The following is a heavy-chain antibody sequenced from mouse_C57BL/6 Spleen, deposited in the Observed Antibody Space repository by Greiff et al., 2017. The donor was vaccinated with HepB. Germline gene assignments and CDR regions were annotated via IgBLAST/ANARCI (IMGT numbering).Heavy chain of an antibody. Sequence: QVTLKVSGPGILQSSQTLSLTCSFSGFSLSTSGMGVSWLRQPSGKGLDWLAHIYWDDDKRYNPSLKSRLTISKDTSRNQVFLQITSLDTADTATYYCATITTVPYWYFDVWGTGTTVTVSS. CDR1: GFSLSTSGMG. D-gene: IGHD1-1*01. J-gene: IGHJ1*03. CDR3: ATITTVPYWYFDV. V-gene: IGHV8-12*01. CDR2: IYWDDDK.